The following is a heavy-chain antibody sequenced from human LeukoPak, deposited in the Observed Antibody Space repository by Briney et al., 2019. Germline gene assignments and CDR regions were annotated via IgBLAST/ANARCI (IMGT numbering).Heavy chain of an antibody. CDR1: GIAVNSNY. CDR2: IYSGGRT. D-gene: IGHD4/OR15-4a*01. Sequence: PGGSLRLSCAASGIAVNSNYMSWVRQAPGKGLEWVSLIYSGGRTEYAGSVKGRFTIFRDNSENTVYLQMNSLRVEDTAMYFCATVGCNGATCYTQYLHSWGQGTLVTVSP. V-gene: IGHV3-53*01. CDR3: ATVGCNGATCYTQYLHS. J-gene: IGHJ1*01.